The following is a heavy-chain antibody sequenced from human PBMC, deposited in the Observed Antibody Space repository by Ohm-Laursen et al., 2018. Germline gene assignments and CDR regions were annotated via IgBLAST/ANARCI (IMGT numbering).Heavy chain of an antibody. D-gene: IGHD3-9*01. CDR1: GYTFTGYY. Sequence: SVKVFCKASGYTFTGYYMHWVRQAPGQGLEWMGWINPNSGGTNYAQKFQGRVTMTRDTSISTAYMELSRLRSDDTAVYYCARDLLRYFDWLPFDYWGQGTLVTVSS. CDR2: INPNSGGT. V-gene: IGHV1-2*02. CDR3: ARDLLRYFDWLPFDY. J-gene: IGHJ4*02.